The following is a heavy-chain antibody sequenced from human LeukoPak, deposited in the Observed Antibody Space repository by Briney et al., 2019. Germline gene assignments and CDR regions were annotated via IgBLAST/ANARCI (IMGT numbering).Heavy chain of an antibody. Sequence: GGSLRLSCAASGFTFSSYAMHWVRQAPGKGLEWVAVISYDGSNKYYADSVKGRFTISRDNSKNTLYLQMNSLRAEDTAVYYCARGPTSYYYGSGSYHYWGQETLVTVSS. CDR1: GFTFSSYA. CDR3: ARGPTSYYYGSGSYHY. CDR2: ISYDGSNK. D-gene: IGHD3-10*01. J-gene: IGHJ4*02. V-gene: IGHV3-30*01.